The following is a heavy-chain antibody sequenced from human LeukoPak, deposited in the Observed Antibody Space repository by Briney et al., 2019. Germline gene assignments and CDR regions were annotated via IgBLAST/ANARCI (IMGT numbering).Heavy chain of an antibody. D-gene: IGHD1-7*01. V-gene: IGHV3-11*04. J-gene: IGHJ1*01. CDR2: ISTTSSTI. CDR3: VRSELSPERFVH. Sequence: GRSLRLSCSGSGFTLSDYYMSWIRQAPGKGLEWLSYISTTSSTIYYADSVKGRFAISRDNAKNSLFLQMNSLRGEDTGVYYCVRSELSPERFVHWGQGTLVTVSS. CDR1: GFTLSDYY.